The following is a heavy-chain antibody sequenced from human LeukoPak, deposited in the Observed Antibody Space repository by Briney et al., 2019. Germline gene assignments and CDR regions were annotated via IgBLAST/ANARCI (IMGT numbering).Heavy chain of an antibody. V-gene: IGHV3-23*01. J-gene: IGHJ6*03. Sequence: GGSLRLSCAASGFTFSSYAMNWVRQAPGKGLECVSIISGSGDNTYYTDSVKGRFTISRDNSKNTLYLQMNSLRAEDTAVYYCARHPISSGWYRSYYYYYMDVWGKGTTVTVSS. CDR1: GFTFSSYA. CDR3: ARHPISSGWYRSYYYYYMDV. CDR2: ISGSGDNT. D-gene: IGHD6-19*01.